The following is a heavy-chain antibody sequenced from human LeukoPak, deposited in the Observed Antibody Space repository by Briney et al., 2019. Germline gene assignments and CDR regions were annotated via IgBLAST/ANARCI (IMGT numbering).Heavy chain of an antibody. J-gene: IGHJ3*02. Sequence: PSETLSLTCTVSGGSISSYYWSWIRQPPGKGLEWIGYIYYSGSANYHPSLKSRVTISVDTSKNRFSLRLSSVTAADTAVYYCARARVTMIVVVTPRGGAFDIWGQGTMVTVSS. CDR2: IYYSGSA. D-gene: IGHD3-22*01. V-gene: IGHV4-59*01. CDR3: ARARVTMIVVVTPRGGAFDI. CDR1: GGSISSYY.